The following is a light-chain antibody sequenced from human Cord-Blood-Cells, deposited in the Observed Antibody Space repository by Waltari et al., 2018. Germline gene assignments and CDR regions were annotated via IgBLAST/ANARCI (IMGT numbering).Light chain of an antibody. J-gene: IGKJ1*01. CDR1: QSISSY. Sequence: DIKMTQSPSSMYATVGARVTITCRASQSISSYLNWYQQKPGKAPKLLIYAASSLQSGVPSRFSGSGSGTDFTLTISSLQPEDFATYYCQQSYSTPWTFGQGTKVEIK. CDR2: AAS. CDR3: QQSYSTPWT. V-gene: IGKV1-39*01.